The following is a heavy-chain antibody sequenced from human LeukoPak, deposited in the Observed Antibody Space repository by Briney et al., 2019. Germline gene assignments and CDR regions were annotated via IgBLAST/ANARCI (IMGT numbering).Heavy chain of an antibody. D-gene: IGHD3-22*01. CDR3: ARRSYYDSKNYFDY. CDR2: ISSSGSTI. Sequence: GGSLRLSFAASGFTFSDYYMSWIRQAPGKGLEWVSYISSSGSTIYYADSVKGRFTISRDNAKNSLYLQMNSLRAGDTAVYYCARRSYYDSKNYFDYWGQGTLVTVSS. CDR1: GFTFSDYY. V-gene: IGHV3-11*01. J-gene: IGHJ4*02.